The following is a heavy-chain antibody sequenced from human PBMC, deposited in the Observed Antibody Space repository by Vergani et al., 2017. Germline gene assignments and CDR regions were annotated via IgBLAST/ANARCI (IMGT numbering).Heavy chain of an antibody. J-gene: IGHJ6*03. CDR3: ARGKEQLVRSRAYYYYYMDV. CDR1: GGSISSGDYY. Sequence: QVQLQESGPGLVKPSQTLSLTCTVSGGSISSGDYYWSWIRQPPGKGLEWIGYIYYSGSTYYNPSLKSRVTISVDTSKNQFSLKLSSVTAADTAVYYCARGKEQLVRSRAYYYYYMDVWGKGTTVTVSS. CDR2: IYYSGST. V-gene: IGHV4-30-4*01. D-gene: IGHD6-6*01.